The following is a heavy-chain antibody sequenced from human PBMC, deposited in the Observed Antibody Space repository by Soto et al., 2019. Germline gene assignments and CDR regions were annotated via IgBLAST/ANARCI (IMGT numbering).Heavy chain of an antibody. Sequence: EVQLVESGGGLEQWGGSLRLSCAASGFTFSGYSVNWVRQAPGKGLEWVSYISSGSKTIYYAESVKGRFTVSRDNARNSQYLQMNSLRDEDTAVYYCAREDILGVRSFDYWGQGTLVTVSS. CDR1: GFTFSGYS. V-gene: IGHV3-48*02. J-gene: IGHJ4*02. CDR3: AREDILGVRSFDY. D-gene: IGHD3-9*01. CDR2: ISSGSKTI.